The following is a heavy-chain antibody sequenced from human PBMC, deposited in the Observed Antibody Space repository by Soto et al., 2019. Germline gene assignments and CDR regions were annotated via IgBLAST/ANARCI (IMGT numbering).Heavy chain of an antibody. CDR1: GFTFSDYA. V-gene: IGHV3-30*18. J-gene: IGHJ4*02. D-gene: IGHD6-19*01. Sequence: VQLVESGGGVVQPGRSLRLSCAASGFTFSDYAMHWVRQAPGKGLEWVAVVSHDGRNTHYADSVKGRFTISRDSSKNMVSLEMTRPRAEDTAVCYCAKVGLQWLVTSDVNYWGQGALVTVSS. CDR2: VSHDGRNT. CDR3: AKVGLQWLVTSDVNY.